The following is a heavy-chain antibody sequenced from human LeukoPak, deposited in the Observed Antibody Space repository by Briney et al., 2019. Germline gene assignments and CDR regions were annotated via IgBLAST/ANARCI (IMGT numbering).Heavy chain of an antibody. CDR1: GGCISSSSYY. D-gene: IGHD6-19*01. V-gene: IGHV4-39*07. Sequence: SETLSLTCTVSGGCISSSSYYWGWIRQPPGKGLEWIGSIYYSGSTYYNPSLKSRVTISVDTSKNQFSLKLSSVTAADTAVYYCARAPLTPYSSGFFDYWGQGTLVTVSS. CDR3: ARAPLTPYSSGFFDY. CDR2: IYYSGST. J-gene: IGHJ4*02.